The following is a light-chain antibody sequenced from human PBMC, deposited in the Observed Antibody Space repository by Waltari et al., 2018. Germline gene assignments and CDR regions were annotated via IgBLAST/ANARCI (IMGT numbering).Light chain of an antibody. Sequence: DIQMTQSPSSLPASIGDRVTMTCRASQGISNYLAWYQQKPGKVPKLLIYGATTLQTGVPSRFSGSGSGTDFTLTISSLQPEDVATYYCQKYSNTPRTFGQGTKLEIK. CDR2: GAT. J-gene: IGKJ2*02. CDR3: QKYSNTPRT. CDR1: QGISNY. V-gene: IGKV1-27*01.